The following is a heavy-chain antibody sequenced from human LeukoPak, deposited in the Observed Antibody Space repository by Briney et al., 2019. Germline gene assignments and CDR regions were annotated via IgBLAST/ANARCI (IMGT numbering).Heavy chain of an antibody. J-gene: IGHJ4*02. D-gene: IGHD5-24*01. CDR1: GYTFTGYY. CDR2: INPNSGGT. CDR3: AVGSGDGSGYYFDY. Sequence: ASVKVSCKASGYTFTGYYMHWVRQAPGQGLEWMGWINPNSGGTDYAQKFQGRVTITADESTSTAYMELSSLRSEDTAVYYCAVGSGDGSGYYFDYWGQGTLVTVSS. V-gene: IGHV1-2*02.